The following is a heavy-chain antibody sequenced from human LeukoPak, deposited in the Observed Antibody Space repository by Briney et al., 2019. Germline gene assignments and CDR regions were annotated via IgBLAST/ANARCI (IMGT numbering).Heavy chain of an antibody. D-gene: IGHD6-19*01. Sequence: SETLSLTCTVSGGSVSSGSFYWNWIRQHPGKGLEWIGYIYYSGSTYYNPSLKSRVTISVDSSKNQFSLKLSSVTAADTAVYYCARRFGTSGWVDYWGQGTLATVSS. CDR3: ARRFGTSGWVDY. CDR2: IYYSGST. V-gene: IGHV4-31*03. CDR1: GGSVSSGSFY. J-gene: IGHJ4*02.